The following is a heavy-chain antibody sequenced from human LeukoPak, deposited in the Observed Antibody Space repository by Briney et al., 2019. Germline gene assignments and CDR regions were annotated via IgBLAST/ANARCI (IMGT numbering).Heavy chain of an antibody. CDR1: GFTFSSYA. CDR3: AKGDTMVAAIGAFDI. J-gene: IGHJ3*02. Sequence: PGGSLRLSCAASGFTFSSYAMSWVRRAPGKGLEWVSGISGSGGSTNYADSVKGRFTISRDKSKNTLYLQMNSLRGEDTAVYYCAKGDTMVAAIGAFDIWGQGTMVTVSS. CDR2: ISGSGGST. D-gene: IGHD2-15*01. V-gene: IGHV3-23*01.